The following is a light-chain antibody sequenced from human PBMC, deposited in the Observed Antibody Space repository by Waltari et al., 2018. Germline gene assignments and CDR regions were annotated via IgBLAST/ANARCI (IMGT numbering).Light chain of an antibody. CDR1: KLGDKY. Sequence: SYELTQPPSVSVSPGQTASITCSGDKLGDKYVCWYQQKPGQSPVLVIYQDSKRPSGIPERLSVSNSGNTATLTISGTQAMDEADYYCQLWDSSTAWVFGGGTKLTV. J-gene: IGLJ3*02. CDR2: QDS. V-gene: IGLV3-1*01. CDR3: QLWDSSTAWV.